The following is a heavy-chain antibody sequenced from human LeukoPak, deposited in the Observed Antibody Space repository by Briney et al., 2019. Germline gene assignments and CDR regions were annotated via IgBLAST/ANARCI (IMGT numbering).Heavy chain of an antibody. Sequence: SETLSLTCTVSGGSISSYYWSWIRQPPGKGLEWIGYIYYSGSTNYNPSLKSRVTISVDTSKNQFSLKLSSVTAADTAVYYCARQEVDTAMVPYYYYGMDVWGQGTTVTVSS. J-gene: IGHJ6*02. CDR3: ARQEVDTAMVPYYYYGMDV. V-gene: IGHV4-59*08. CDR1: GGSISSYY. CDR2: IYYSGST. D-gene: IGHD5-18*01.